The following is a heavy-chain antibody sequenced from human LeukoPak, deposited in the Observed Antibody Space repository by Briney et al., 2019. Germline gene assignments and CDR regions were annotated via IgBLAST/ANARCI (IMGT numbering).Heavy chain of an antibody. V-gene: IGHV3-13*01. Sequence: GGSLRLSCAASGFTFSSYAMHWVRQPLGKGLEWVSALGIAGDTFYPGSVKGRFTISRENARNSLYLQMNSPRAEDTAMYYCARQMQSHGNFDYWGQGTLVTVSS. CDR1: GFTFSSYA. CDR3: ARQMQSHGNFDY. CDR2: LGIAGDT. J-gene: IGHJ4*02. D-gene: IGHD1-26*01.